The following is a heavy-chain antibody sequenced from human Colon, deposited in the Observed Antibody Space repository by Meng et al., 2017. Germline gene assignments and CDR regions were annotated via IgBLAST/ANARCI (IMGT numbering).Heavy chain of an antibody. D-gene: IGHD3-3*01. CDR2: INPNSGGT. V-gene: IGHV1-2*06. Sequence: QVQLVQPGAEVKTPGASGKVSCKASGYTFTGYYMHWVRQAPGQGLEWMGRINPNSGGTNYAQKFQGRVTMTRDTSISTAYMELSRLRSDDTAVYYCARSPYDFWSGYSRIFDYWGQGTLVTVSS. J-gene: IGHJ4*02. CDR1: GYTFTGYY. CDR3: ARSPYDFWSGYSRIFDY.